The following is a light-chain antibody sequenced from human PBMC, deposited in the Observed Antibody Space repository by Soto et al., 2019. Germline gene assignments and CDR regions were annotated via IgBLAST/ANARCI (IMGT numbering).Light chain of an antibody. J-gene: IGKJ5*01. V-gene: IGKV3-11*01. Sequence: IVLTQSPATLSLWPGETAILSCRASQTVSSYLSWYQHKPGQAPRLLIYDASKRAPGIPARFSGSGSGTDFTLTIRSLEPEDFAVYYCQQRSTSITFGQGTRREIE. CDR1: QTVSSY. CDR3: QQRSTSIT. CDR2: DAS.